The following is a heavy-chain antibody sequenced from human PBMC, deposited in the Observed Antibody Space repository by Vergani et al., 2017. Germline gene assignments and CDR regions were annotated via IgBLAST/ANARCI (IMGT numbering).Heavy chain of an antibody. D-gene: IGHD2-15*01. CDR2: TRYDGIVE. CDR1: GFTFTNYG. J-gene: IGHJ4*02. Sequence: QVQLVESGGGVVQPGGSLRLSCAASGFTFTNYGMHWVRQAPGKGLEWVAFTRYDGIVEYYGDSVRGRFTISRDNSKKTLYLQMNRLRPEDTAVYYCATAGAAYCRGASCYDFFEYWGQGTLVTVAS. CDR3: ATAGAAYCRGASCYDFFEY. V-gene: IGHV3-30*02.